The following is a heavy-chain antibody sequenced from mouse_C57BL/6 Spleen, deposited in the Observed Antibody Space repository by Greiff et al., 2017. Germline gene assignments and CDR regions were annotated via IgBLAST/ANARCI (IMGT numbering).Heavy chain of an antibody. CDR1: GYTFTDYY. D-gene: IGHD2-1*01. V-gene: IGHV1-76*01. CDR3: AREGSLFYYGNYGDYAMDY. Sequence: QVQLQQSGAELVRPGASVKLSCKASGYTFTDYYINWVKQRPGQGLEWIARIYPGSGNTYYNEKFKGKATLTAEKSSSTAYMQLSSLTSEDSAVYFCAREGSLFYYGNYGDYAMDYWGQGTSVTVSS. J-gene: IGHJ4*01. CDR2: IYPGSGNT.